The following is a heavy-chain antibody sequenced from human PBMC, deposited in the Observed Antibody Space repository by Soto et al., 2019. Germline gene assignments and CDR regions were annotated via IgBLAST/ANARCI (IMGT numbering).Heavy chain of an antibody. CDR2: ISGNGAGT. CDR3: VKDPEYSSSGGLDY. V-gene: IGHV3-23*01. Sequence: EVQLLESGGGLVQPGGSLRLSCAASGFTFSNYAMNWVRLAPGRGLEWVSAISGNGAGTYYAGSVKGRFTISRDKSKNTLYLQMNSLRVEDTAVYFCVKDPEYSSSGGLDYWGQGTLVTVSS. D-gene: IGHD6-6*01. J-gene: IGHJ4*02. CDR1: GFTFSNYA.